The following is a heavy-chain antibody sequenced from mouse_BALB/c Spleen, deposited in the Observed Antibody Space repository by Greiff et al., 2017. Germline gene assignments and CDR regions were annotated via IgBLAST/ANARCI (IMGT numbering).Heavy chain of an antibody. CDR2: ISSGSSTI. V-gene: IGHV5-17*02. CDR3: ARGYGPYYAMDY. Sequence: EVQLVESGGGLVQPGGSRKLSCAASGFTFSSFGMHWVRQAPEKGLEWVAYISSGSSTIYYADTVKGRFTISRDNPKNTLFLQMTSLRSEDTAMYYCARGYGPYYAMDYWGQGTSVTVSS. J-gene: IGHJ4*01. D-gene: IGHD1-2*01. CDR1: GFTFSSFG.